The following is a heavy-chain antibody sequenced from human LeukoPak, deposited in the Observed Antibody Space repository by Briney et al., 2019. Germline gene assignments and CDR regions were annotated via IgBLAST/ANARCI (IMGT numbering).Heavy chain of an antibody. Sequence: SETLSLTCTVSGGSISSYYRSWIRQPPGKGLEWIGYIYYSGSTNYNPSLKSRVTISVDTSKNQFSLKLSSVTAADTAVYYCARSQRGSYSSGWGYWGQGTLVTVSS. V-gene: IGHV4-59*01. CDR2: IYYSGST. CDR1: GGSISSYY. D-gene: IGHD6-19*01. J-gene: IGHJ4*02. CDR3: ARSQRGSYSSGWGY.